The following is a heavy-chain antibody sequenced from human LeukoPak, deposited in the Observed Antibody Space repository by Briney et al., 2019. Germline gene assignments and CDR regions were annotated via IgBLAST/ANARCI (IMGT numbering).Heavy chain of an antibody. D-gene: IGHD6-19*01. CDR3: ARDFSLAVAAINWFDP. CDR2: ITPIFGTA. V-gene: IGHV1-69*13. CDR1: GGTFSSYA. Sequence: ASVKVSCKASGGTFSSYAISWVRQAPGQGLEWMGGITPIFGTANYAQKFQGRVTITADESTSTAYMELSSLRSEDTAVYYCARDFSLAVAAINWFDPWGQGTLVTVSS. J-gene: IGHJ5*02.